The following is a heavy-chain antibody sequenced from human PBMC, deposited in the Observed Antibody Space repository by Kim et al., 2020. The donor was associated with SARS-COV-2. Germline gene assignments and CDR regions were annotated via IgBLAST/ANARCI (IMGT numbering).Heavy chain of an antibody. J-gene: IGHJ4*02. D-gene: IGHD2-2*01. Sequence: SIKSRVTISVDTSKNQFSLKLSSVTAADTAVYYCARESSVVPAAYYFDYWGQGTLVTVSS. V-gene: IGHV4-34*01. CDR3: ARESSVVPAAYYFDY.